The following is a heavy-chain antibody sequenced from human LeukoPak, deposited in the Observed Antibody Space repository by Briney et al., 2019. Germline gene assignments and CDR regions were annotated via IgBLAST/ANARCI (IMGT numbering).Heavy chain of an antibody. CDR2: ISYSGST. CDR1: GGSISSSSYF. Sequence: PSETLSLTCIVSGGSISSSSYFWGWIRQPPGKGPEWIGSISYSGSTNYNPSLKSRVTISGDTSNNQLSLKLSSVTAADTAVYYCARDSRYSDTSGYYYSHYYMDVWGKGTTVIVSS. J-gene: IGHJ6*03. CDR3: ARDSRYSDTSGYYYSHYYMDV. D-gene: IGHD3-22*01. V-gene: IGHV4-39*07.